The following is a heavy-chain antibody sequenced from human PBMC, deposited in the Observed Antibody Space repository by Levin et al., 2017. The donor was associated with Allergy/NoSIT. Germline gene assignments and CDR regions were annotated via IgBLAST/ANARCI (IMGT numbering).Heavy chain of an antibody. CDR3: ARGVSRGYNYGYYFASSMVYNWFDP. D-gene: IGHD5-18*01. J-gene: IGHJ5*02. CDR1: GGSFSGYY. CDR2: INHSGST. Sequence: SETLSLTCAVYGGSFSGYYWSWIRQPPGKGLEWIGEINHSGSTNYNPSLKSRVTISVDTSKNQFSLRLSSVTAADTAVYYCARGVSRGYNYGYYFASSMVYNWFDPWGQGTLVTVSS. V-gene: IGHV4-34*01.